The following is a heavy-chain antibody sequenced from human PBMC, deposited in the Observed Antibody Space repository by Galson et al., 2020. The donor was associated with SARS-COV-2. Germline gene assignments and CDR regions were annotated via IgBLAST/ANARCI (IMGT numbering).Heavy chain of an antibody. D-gene: IGHD3-10*01. CDR3: ARAVRGVIIKGFDWFDP. CDR2: IYYSGST. J-gene: IGHJ5*02. V-gene: IGHV4-31*03. CDR1: GGSISSGGYY. Sequence: SETLSLTCTVSGGSISSGGYYWSWIRQHPGKGLEWIGYIYYSGSTYYNPSLKSRVTISVETSKNQFSLKLSSVTAADTAVYYCARAVRGVIIKGFDWFDPWGQGTLVTVSS.